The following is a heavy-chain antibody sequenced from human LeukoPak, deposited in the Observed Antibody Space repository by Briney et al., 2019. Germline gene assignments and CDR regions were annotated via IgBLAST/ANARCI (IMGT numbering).Heavy chain of an antibody. J-gene: IGHJ3*02. CDR1: GFTFSSYE. CDR3: AKDRITIFGVVIDAFDI. D-gene: IGHD3-3*01. V-gene: IGHV3-23*01. Sequence: PGESLRLSCAASGFTFSSYEMNWVRQAPGKGLEWVSAISGSGGSTYYADSVKGRFTISGDNSKNTLYLQMNSLRAGDTAVYYCAKDRITIFGVVIDAFDIWGQGTMVTVSS. CDR2: ISGSGGST.